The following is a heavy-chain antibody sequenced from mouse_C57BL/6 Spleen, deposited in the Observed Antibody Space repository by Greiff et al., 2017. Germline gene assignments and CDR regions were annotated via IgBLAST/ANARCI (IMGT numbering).Heavy chain of an antibody. CDR2: INPSSGYT. V-gene: IGHV1-7*01. Sequence: VKLQQSGAELAKPGASVKLSCKASGYTFTSYWMHWVKQRPGQGLEWIGYINPSSGYTKYNQKFKDKATLTADKTSSTAYMQLSSLKYEDSAVYYCTRSPSIDWYAYGSSSTEDYAMDYWGQGTSGTGSS. D-gene: IGHD1-1*01. CDR3: TRSPSIDWYAYGSSSTEDYAMDY. J-gene: IGHJ4*01. CDR1: GYTFTSYW.